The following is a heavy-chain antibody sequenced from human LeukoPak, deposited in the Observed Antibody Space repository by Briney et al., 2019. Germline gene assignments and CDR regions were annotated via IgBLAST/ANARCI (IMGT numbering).Heavy chain of an antibody. CDR3: ARDYYDILTGYYPIDY. V-gene: IGHV1-18*01. CDR2: ISAYNGNT. J-gene: IGHJ4*02. D-gene: IGHD3-9*01. Sequence: ASVKVSCKASGYTFTSYGISWVRQAPGQGLEWMGWISAYNGNTNYAQKLQGRVTMTTDTSTSTAYMELRSLRSDDTAVYYRARDYYDILTGYYPIDYWGQGTLVTVSS. CDR1: GYTFTSYG.